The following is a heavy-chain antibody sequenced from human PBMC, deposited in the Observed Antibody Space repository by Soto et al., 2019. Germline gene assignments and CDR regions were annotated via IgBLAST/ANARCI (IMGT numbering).Heavy chain of an antibody. D-gene: IGHD3-22*01. CDR3: ARDWPMVITDY. V-gene: IGHV1-18*01. J-gene: IGHJ4*02. Sequence: QVQLVQSGAEVRRPGASVTVSCKTSGYTFASYGVSWLRQAPGQGREWMGWIYAYNGNTKYAERLQDRVTMTTDTSTSTAYMELRSLRSDDTAVYYCARDWPMVITDYWGQGTLVTVSS. CDR2: IYAYNGNT. CDR1: GYTFASYG.